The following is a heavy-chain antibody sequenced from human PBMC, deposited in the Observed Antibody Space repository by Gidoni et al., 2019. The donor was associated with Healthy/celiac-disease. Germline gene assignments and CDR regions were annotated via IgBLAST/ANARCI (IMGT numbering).Heavy chain of an antibody. CDR2: ISSSSSTI. Sequence: EVQLVESGGGLVQPGGSLRLSCSASGFPFSRYSMNWVRQAPGKGLEWVSYISSSSSTIYYADSVKGRFTISRDNAKNSLYLQMNSLRAEDTAVYYCARDRIVVVPAAYSGFDYWGQGTLVTVSS. CDR1: GFPFSRYS. D-gene: IGHD2-2*01. V-gene: IGHV3-48*01. CDR3: ARDRIVVVPAAYSGFDY. J-gene: IGHJ4*02.